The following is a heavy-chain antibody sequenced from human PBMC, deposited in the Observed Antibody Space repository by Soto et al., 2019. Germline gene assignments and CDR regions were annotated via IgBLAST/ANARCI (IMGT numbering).Heavy chain of an antibody. CDR1: SASISSNHW. CDR3: ARADMTDHHPIDY. V-gene: IGHV4-4*02. Sequence: QVQLQESGPGLVKPSGTLSLTCAVSSASISSNHWWSWVRQPPGKGLEWIGEIHHTGGTNDNPSLKSLVTLSLDTPKKQFSLQLTSVTAADTAIYYCARADMTDHHPIDYWGQGILVTVSS. J-gene: IGHJ4*02. D-gene: IGHD2-21*02. CDR2: IHHTGGT.